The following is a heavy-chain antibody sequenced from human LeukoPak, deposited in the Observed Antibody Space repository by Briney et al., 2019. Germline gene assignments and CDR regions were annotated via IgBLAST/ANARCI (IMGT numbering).Heavy chain of an antibody. V-gene: IGHV3-7*03. J-gene: IGHJ4*02. CDR2: IKQDGSEK. D-gene: IGHD3-9*01. CDR3: AGGTGFIIKD. CDR1: GFTFSDYG. Sequence: GGSLRLSCAASGFTFSDYGMHWVRRAPGKGLEWVANIKQDGSEKNYVDSVKGRFTISRDNAKNSLYLQMNNLRVEDTAMYYCAGGTGFIIKDWGQGTLVTVSS.